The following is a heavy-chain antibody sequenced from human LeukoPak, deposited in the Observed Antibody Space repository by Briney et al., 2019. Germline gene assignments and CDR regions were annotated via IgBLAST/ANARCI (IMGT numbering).Heavy chain of an antibody. CDR3: ARDSTVTTLPFDP. J-gene: IGHJ5*02. CDR1: GYTFTSYD. V-gene: IGHV1-2*02. D-gene: IGHD4-17*01. CDR2: INPNSGGT. Sequence: ASVKVSCKASGYTFTSYDINWVRQATGQGLEWMGWINPNSGGTNYAQKFQGRVTMTRDTSISTAYMELSRLRSDDTAVYYCARDSTVTTLPFDPWGQGTLVTVSS.